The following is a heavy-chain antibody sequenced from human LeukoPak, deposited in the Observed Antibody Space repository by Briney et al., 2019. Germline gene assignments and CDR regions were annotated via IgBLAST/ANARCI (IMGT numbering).Heavy chain of an antibody. CDR1: GYSISSGYY. J-gene: IGHJ4*02. CDR3: ASALGLTTFDY. V-gene: IGHV4-38-2*02. D-gene: IGHD4-11*01. CDR2: IYHSGST. Sequence: SETLSLTCTVSGYSISSGYYWGWIRQPPGKGLEWIGSIYHSGSTYYNPSLKSRVTISVDTSKNQFSLKLSSVTAADTAVYYCASALGLTTFDYWGQGTLVTVSS.